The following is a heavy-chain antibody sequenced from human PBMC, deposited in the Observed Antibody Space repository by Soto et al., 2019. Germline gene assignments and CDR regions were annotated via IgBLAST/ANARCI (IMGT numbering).Heavy chain of an antibody. CDR2: ISSSGSTI. D-gene: IGHD6-19*01. CDR1: GFTFSDYY. V-gene: IGHV3-11*01. Sequence: QVHLVESGGGLVKPGGSLRLSCAASGFTFSDYYMSWIRQAPGKGLEWISYISSSGSTIYYADSVKGRFTISRDNAKNSLYLQMNRLRAEDTALYYCASHHYSGWYLFDYWGQGTLVTVSS. CDR3: ASHHYSGWYLFDY. J-gene: IGHJ4*02.